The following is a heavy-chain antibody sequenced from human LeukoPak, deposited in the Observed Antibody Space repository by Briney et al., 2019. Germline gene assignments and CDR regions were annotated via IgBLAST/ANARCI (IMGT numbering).Heavy chain of an antibody. Sequence: GGSLRLSCAASGFTFSSYSMNWVRQAPGKGLEWVSYISSGSGTIYYADSVKGRFTISRDNAKNSLYLQMNSLRAEDTALYYCARDWYGDYGYWGQGTLVTVSS. J-gene: IGHJ4*02. CDR1: GFTFSSYS. CDR3: ARDWYGDYGY. V-gene: IGHV3-48*01. CDR2: ISSGSGTI. D-gene: IGHD4-17*01.